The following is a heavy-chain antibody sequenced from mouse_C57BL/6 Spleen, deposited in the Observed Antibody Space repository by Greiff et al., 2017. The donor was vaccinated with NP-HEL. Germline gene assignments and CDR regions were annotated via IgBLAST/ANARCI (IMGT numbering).Heavy chain of an antibody. J-gene: IGHJ4*01. CDR3: ARRDPTVVARGAMDY. D-gene: IGHD1-1*01. CDR1: GFSLTSYG. CDR2: IWSGGST. V-gene: IGHV2-2*01. Sequence: VKLQESGPGLVQPSQSLSITCTVSGFSLTSYGVHWVRQSPGKGLEWLGVIWSGGSTDYNAAFISRLSISKDNSKSQVFFKMNSLQADDTAIYYCARRDPTVVARGAMDYWGQGTSVTVSS.